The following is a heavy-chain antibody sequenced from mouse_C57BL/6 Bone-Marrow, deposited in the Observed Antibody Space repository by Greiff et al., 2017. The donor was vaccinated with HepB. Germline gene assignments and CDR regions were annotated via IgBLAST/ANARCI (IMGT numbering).Heavy chain of an antibody. D-gene: IGHD1-1*01. J-gene: IGHJ3*01. CDR3: ACPYYYGSSYDFAY. Sequence: EVQVVESGGGLVKPGGSLKLSCAASGFTFSDYGMHWVRQAPEKGLEWVAYISSGSSTIYYADTVKGRFTISRDNAKNTLFLQMTSLRSEDTAMYYCACPYYYGSSYDFAYWGQGTLVTVSA. CDR1: GFTFSDYG. CDR2: ISSGSSTI. V-gene: IGHV5-17*01.